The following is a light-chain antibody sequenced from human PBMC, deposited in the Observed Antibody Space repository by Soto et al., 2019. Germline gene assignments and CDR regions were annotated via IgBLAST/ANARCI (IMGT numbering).Light chain of an antibody. CDR1: QSISSY. CDR2: AAS. J-gene: IGKJ4*01. V-gene: IGKV1-39*01. Sequence: DIQMTQSPSSLSASVGDRVTITCRASQSISSYLNWYQQKPGKAPKLLIYAASSLQSGVTSRFRCSVSGTDFTITISSLQPEDFATYYCQQSYSTPPITFGGGTKVESK. CDR3: QQSYSTPPIT.